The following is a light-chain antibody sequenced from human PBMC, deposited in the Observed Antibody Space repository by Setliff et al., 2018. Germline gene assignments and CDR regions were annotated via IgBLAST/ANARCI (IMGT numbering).Light chain of an antibody. CDR2: EVS. CDR1: SGDIDPYNY. Sequence: QSALAQPASVSGSPGQSITISCTGTSGDIDPYNYVSWYQQHPGKAPKLLIYEVSKRPSGVPDRFSGSKSGNTAFLTVSGLQAEDEAEYFCGSYEGSNNDVFGSGTKVTVL. CDR3: GSYEGSNNDV. J-gene: IGLJ1*01. V-gene: IGLV2-8*01.